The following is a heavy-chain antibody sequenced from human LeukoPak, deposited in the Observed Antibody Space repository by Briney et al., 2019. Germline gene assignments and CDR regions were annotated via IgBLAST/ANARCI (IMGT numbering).Heavy chain of an antibody. V-gene: IGHV1-18*01. CDR3: ARDALEYTSGLFDY. CDR1: GYTFTSHG. D-gene: IGHD6-19*01. Sequence: GASVKVSCEASGYTFTSHGISWVRQAPGQGLEWMGWISTYDGNTNYTQKLQGRITMTTDTSTNTAYMELRSLRSDDTAFYYCARDALEYTSGLFDYWGQGTLVTVSS. CDR2: ISTYDGNT. J-gene: IGHJ4*02.